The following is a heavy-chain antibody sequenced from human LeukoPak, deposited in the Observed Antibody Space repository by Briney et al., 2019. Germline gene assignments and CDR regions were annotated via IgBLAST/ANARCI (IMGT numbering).Heavy chain of an antibody. CDR3: ARGLKVAVAGFPFDY. Sequence: PGGSLRLSCAASGFTFSSYSMNWVRQAPGKGLEWVSSISSSSSYIYYADSVKGRFTISRDNAKNSLYLQMNSLRAEDTAVYYCARGLKVAVAGFPFDYWGQGTLVTVSS. V-gene: IGHV3-21*01. CDR1: GFTFSSYS. D-gene: IGHD6-19*01. J-gene: IGHJ4*02. CDR2: ISSSSSYI.